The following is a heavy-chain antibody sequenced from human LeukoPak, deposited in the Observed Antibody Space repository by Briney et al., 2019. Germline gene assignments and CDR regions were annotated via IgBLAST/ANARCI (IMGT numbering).Heavy chain of an antibody. Sequence: PGGSLRLSCAASGFTFSSYAMSWVRQAPWEGLEWVSAISGSGGSTYSADSVKGRFTISRDNSKNTLYLQINSLRAEDTAVYYCARGIAAAGTALYNWGQGTLLTVSS. D-gene: IGHD6-13*01. CDR3: ARGIAAAGTALYN. J-gene: IGHJ4*02. CDR1: GFTFSSYA. V-gene: IGHV3-23*01. CDR2: ISGSGGST.